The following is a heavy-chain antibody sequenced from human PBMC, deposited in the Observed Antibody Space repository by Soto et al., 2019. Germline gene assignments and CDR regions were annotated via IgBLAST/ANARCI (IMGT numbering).Heavy chain of an antibody. J-gene: IGHJ6*02. CDR2: IIPIFGTA. Sequence: SVKVSCKASGCTFSGYAISWVRQAPGQGLEWMGGIIPIFGTANYAQKFQGRVTITADESTSTAYMELSSLRSEDTAVYYCASRVDYSNTRDSYYYYYGMDVWGQGTTVTVS. V-gene: IGHV1-69*13. CDR3: ASRVDYSNTRDSYYYYYGMDV. D-gene: IGHD4-4*01. CDR1: GCTFSGYA.